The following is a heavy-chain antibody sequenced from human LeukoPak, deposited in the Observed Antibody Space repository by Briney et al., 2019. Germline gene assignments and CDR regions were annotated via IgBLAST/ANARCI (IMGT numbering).Heavy chain of an antibody. CDR1: GYTFTSYA. V-gene: IGHV1-18*01. J-gene: IGHJ4*02. CDR2: ISAYNGNT. CDR3: AGGYSYGRFDY. D-gene: IGHD5-18*01. Sequence: GASVKVSCKASGYTFTSYAMHWVRQAPGQRLEWMGWISAYNGNTNYAQKLQGRVTMTTDTSTSTAYMELRSLRSDDTAVYYCAGGYSYGRFDYWGQGTLVTVSS.